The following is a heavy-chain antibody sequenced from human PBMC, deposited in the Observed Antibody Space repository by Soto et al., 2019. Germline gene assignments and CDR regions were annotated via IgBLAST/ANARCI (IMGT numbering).Heavy chain of an antibody. CDR3: ARDYNI. V-gene: IGHV1-2*02. CDR2: FNPNSGDT. D-gene: IGHD2-2*02. Sequence: ASVKVSCKTFGYTFTGYYLHWVRQAPGQGLEWMGWFNPNSGDTKFAQEFQGRVTMTGDTTISTAYMELSRLRSDDTAVYYCARDYNIWGQGTMVTVSS. J-gene: IGHJ3*02. CDR1: GYTFTGYY.